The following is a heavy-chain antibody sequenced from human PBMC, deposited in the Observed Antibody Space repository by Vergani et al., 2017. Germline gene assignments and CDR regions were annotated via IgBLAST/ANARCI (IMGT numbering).Heavy chain of an antibody. CDR3: ARSYRQQMPSXMDV. J-gene: IGHJ6*04. D-gene: IGHD3-16*02. CDR1: GYSITSDYY. Sequence: QVHLQESGPGLVKPSETLSLTCAVSGYSITSDYYWGWIRQSPGKGLEWIGSIYHSGTTYYNPSLKSRVTIFVDTSKNELSLRLRSVTAADTAMYYCARSYRQQMPSXMDVWGKGTTVMVST. CDR2: IYHSGTT. V-gene: IGHV4-38-2*01.